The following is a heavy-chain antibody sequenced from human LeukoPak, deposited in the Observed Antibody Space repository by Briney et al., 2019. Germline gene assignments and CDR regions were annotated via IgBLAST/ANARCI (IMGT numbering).Heavy chain of an antibody. Sequence: SQTLSLACTVSGGSISSGGYYWSWIRQHPGKGLEWIGYIYYSGSTYYNPSLKSRVTISVDTSKNQFSLKLSSVTAADTAVYYCARRIYPWFDPWGQGTLVTVSS. CDR3: ARRIYPWFDP. V-gene: IGHV4-31*03. D-gene: IGHD5/OR15-5a*01. CDR1: GGSISSGGYY. J-gene: IGHJ5*02. CDR2: IYYSGST.